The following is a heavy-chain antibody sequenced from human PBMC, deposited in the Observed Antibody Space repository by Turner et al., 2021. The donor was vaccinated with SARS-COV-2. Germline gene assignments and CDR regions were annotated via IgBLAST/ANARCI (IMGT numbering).Heavy chain of an antibody. V-gene: IGHV1-18*01. J-gene: IGHJ4*02. CDR2: ISAYKGNT. Sequence: QVQLVQSGSEVKKPGASVKVSCKASGYTFTSYGLSWVRQAPGQGLEWRGWISAYKGNTNYAQKLHGRVTMTTDTSTSTAYMELRSLRSDDTAVYYCARDLEVRFGEFPLDYWGQGTLVTVSS. CDR3: ARDLEVRFGEFPLDY. CDR1: GYTFTSYG. D-gene: IGHD3-10*01.